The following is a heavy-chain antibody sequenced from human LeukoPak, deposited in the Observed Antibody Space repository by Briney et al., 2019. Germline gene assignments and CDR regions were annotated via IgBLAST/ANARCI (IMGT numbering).Heavy chain of an antibody. D-gene: IGHD6-19*01. V-gene: IGHV3-74*01. CDR1: GLTFSSHW. CDR3: ARGAIAVAGPRRAFDI. CDR2: INSDGIST. Sequence: PGGSLRLSCAASGLTFSSHWMHWVRQAPGKGLVWVSRINSDGISTNYADSVKGRFTISRDNAKNTLYLQMNTLRAEDTAVYYCARGAIAVAGPRRAFDIWGQGTMVTVSS. J-gene: IGHJ3*02.